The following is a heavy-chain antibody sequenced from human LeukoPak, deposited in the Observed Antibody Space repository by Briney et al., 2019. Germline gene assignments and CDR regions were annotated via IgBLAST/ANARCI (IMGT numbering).Heavy chain of an antibody. V-gene: IGHV3-30-3*01. J-gene: IGHJ4*02. CDR3: AKELAPYYQLHQD. CDR2: VSTDGSNQ. D-gene: IGHD2-2*01. CDR1: GFTFSSYA. Sequence: GGSLRLSFAASGFTFSSYAMSWVRQAPGKGLEWVAVVSTDGSNQYYADSVKGRFTISRDNSKNTLYLQMNSLRVEDTAVYYCAKELAPYYQLHQDWGQGTLVTVSS.